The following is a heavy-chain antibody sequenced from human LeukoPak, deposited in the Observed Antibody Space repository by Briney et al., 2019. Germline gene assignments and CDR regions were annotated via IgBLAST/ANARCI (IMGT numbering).Heavy chain of an antibody. Sequence: GGSLRLSCAASGFTFTNYAMHWVRQAPGKGLEWVAVISYDGSNKYYADFVKGRFTISRDNSKNTLYLQMNSLRADDTAVYYCARTDYYGSPWGQGTLVTVSS. J-gene: IGHJ5*02. D-gene: IGHD3-10*01. CDR1: GFTFTNYA. V-gene: IGHV3-30*04. CDR3: ARTDYYGSP. CDR2: ISYDGSNK.